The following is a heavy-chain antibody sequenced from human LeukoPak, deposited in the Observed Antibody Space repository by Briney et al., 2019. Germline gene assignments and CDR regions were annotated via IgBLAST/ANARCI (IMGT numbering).Heavy chain of an antibody. Sequence: GVSLKISCKGSGYSFTNYWFGWVRQMPGKGLEWMGIINPSNSDIRYSPSFQGQVTISADKSISTAYLQWSSLKDSDTAMYYCAIPRRLPHGDAFDIWGQGTMVTVSS. J-gene: IGHJ3*02. CDR1: GYSFTNYW. CDR3: AIPRRLPHGDAFDI. CDR2: INPSNSDI. V-gene: IGHV5-51*01.